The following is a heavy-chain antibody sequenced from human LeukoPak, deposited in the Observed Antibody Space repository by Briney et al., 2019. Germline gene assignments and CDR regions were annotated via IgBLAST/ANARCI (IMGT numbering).Heavy chain of an antibody. J-gene: IGHJ4*02. CDR2: ISSSGSTI. D-gene: IGHD1-26*01. V-gene: IGHV3-11*04. CDR3: VRGGLYHYSGTSGDY. CDR1: GFTFSDYY. Sequence: GGSLRLSCAASGFTFSDYYMSWIRQAPGKGLEWVSYISSSGSTIYYADSVKGRFTISRDNAESSLYLQLNSLGAEDTAVYYCVRGGLYHYSGTSGDYWGQGTLVTVSS.